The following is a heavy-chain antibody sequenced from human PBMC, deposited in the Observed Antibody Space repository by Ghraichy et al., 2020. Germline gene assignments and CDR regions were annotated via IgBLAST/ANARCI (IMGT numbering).Heavy chain of an antibody. Sequence: SETLSLTCAVYGGSFSGYYWSWIRQPPGKGLEWIGEINHSGSTNYNPSLKSRVTISVDTSKNQFSLKLSSVTAADTAVYYCARLMATYYFDYWGQGTLVTVSS. V-gene: IGHV4-34*01. CDR1: GGSFSGYY. CDR2: INHSGST. D-gene: IGHD5-24*01. J-gene: IGHJ4*02. CDR3: ARLMATYYFDY.